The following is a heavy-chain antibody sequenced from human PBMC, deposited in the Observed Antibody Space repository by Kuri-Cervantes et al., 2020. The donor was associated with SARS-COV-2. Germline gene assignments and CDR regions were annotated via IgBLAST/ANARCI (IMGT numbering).Heavy chain of an antibody. J-gene: IGHJ4*02. Sequence: GSLRLSCAVSGGSISSYYWSWIRQPAGKGLEWIGRIYTSGSTNYNPSLKSRVTMSVDTSKNQFSLKLGSVTAADTAVYYCARDYGGYEPLTSGVVDWGQGTLVTVSS. CDR1: GGSISSYY. CDR2: IYTSGST. V-gene: IGHV4-4*07. D-gene: IGHD4-17*01. CDR3: ARDYGGYEPLTSGVVD.